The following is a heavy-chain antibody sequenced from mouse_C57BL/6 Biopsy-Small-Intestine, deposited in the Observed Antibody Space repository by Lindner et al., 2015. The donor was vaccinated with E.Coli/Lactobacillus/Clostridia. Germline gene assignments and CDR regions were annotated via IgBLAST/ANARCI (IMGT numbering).Heavy chain of an antibody. CDR2: INPGSGGT. Sequence: VQLQESGAELVRPGTSVKVSCKASGYAFTNHLIEWVKQRPGQGLEWIGVINPGSGGTNYNEKFKGKATLTADKSSSTAYMQLSSLTSEDTAVYYCARRQLNWFDYWGQGTLVTVSA. CDR3: ARRQLNWFDY. D-gene: IGHD3-2*02. CDR1: GYAFTNHL. V-gene: IGHV1-54*01. J-gene: IGHJ3*01.